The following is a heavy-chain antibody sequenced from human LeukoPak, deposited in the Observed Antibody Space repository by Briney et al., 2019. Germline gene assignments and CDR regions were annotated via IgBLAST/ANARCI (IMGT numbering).Heavy chain of an antibody. V-gene: IGHV3-15*01. J-gene: IGHJ4*02. D-gene: IGHD3-22*01. CDR1: GFTFSDAW. CDR2: IKSKSDGGTT. CDR3: TTDWYYYDSSGYYPIF. Sequence: GGSLRLSCAASGFTFSDAWMSWVRQAPGKGLEWVGRIKSKSDGGTTDCAAPVKGRFTISRDDSKNTLYLQMNSLKTEDTAVYYCTTDWYYYDSSGYYPIFWGQGTLVTVSS.